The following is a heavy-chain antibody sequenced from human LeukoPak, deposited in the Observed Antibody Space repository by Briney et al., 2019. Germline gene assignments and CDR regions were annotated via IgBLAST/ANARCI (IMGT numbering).Heavy chain of an antibody. D-gene: IGHD2-15*01. CDR1: GGTFSSYA. CDR3: AAYCSGGSCYPYYFDY. CDR2: IIPILGLA. J-gene: IGHJ4*02. Sequence: ASVKVSCKASGGTFSSYAISWVRQAPGQGLEWMGRIIPILGLANYAQKFQGGVTITADKSTSPAYMELSSLRSEDTAVYYCAAYCSGGSCYPYYFDYWGQGTLVTVSS. V-gene: IGHV1-69*04.